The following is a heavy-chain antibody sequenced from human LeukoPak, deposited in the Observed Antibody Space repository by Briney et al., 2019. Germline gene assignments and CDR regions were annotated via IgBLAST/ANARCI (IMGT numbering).Heavy chain of an antibody. CDR1: GGSFSGYY. Sequence: SETLSLTCAVYGGSFSGYYWSWIRQPPGKGLEWIGEINHSGSTNYNPSLKSRVTISVDTSKNQFSLKLSSVTAADTAVYYCATSDGISNYFDYWGQGTLVTVSS. J-gene: IGHJ4*02. CDR2: INHSGST. V-gene: IGHV4-34*01. D-gene: IGHD2-15*01. CDR3: ATSDGISNYFDY.